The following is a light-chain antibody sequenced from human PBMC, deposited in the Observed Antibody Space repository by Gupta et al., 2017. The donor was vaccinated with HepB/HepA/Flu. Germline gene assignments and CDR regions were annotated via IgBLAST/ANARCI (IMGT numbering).Light chain of an antibody. V-gene: IGKV1-33*01. J-gene: IGKJ4*01. CDR2: DAS. CDR1: QDITNF. CDR3: QHYHSIPLT. Sequence: DIQMTQSPSSLSASVGDRVTITCQASQDITNFLNWYQQKPGKAPNLLMYDASTLKTGVPSRFSGSGSETDFTLTINSLQPEDFATYFCQHYHSIPLTFGGGTKVQIK.